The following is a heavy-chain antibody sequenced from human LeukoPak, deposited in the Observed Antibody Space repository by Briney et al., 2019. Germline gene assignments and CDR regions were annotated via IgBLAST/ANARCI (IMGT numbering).Heavy chain of an antibody. D-gene: IGHD7-27*01. CDR3: ARGRARPWASWFDP. CDR2: IYYSGNT. CDR1: GDSIRDDY. V-gene: IGHV4-59*01. J-gene: IGHJ5*02. Sequence: SETLSLTCSVSGDSIRDDYWSWIRQPPEKGLEWIGCIYYSGNTYYNPSLKSRVTISVDTSKNQFSLKLNSVTAADTAVYYCARGRARPWASWFDPWGQGTLVTVSS.